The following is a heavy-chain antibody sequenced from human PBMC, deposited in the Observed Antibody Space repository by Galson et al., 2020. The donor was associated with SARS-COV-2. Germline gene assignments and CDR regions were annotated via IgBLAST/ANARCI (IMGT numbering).Heavy chain of an antibody. CDR1: GFTFSCYA. CDR2: ISYDGSTK. Sequence: GGSLRLSCAASGFTFSCYAMHWVRQAPGKGLQWVAVISYDGSTKYYADSVKGRFTISRDNSKNTLFLQMNSLRAEDTAVYYCARARSGSYREAFDIWGQGTVVTVSS. J-gene: IGHJ3*02. D-gene: IGHD1-26*01. V-gene: IGHV3-30*04. CDR3: ARARSGSYREAFDI.